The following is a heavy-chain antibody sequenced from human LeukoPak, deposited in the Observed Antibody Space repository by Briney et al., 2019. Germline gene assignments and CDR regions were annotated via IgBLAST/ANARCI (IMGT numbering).Heavy chain of an antibody. Sequence: GGSLRLSCAASGFTFSGYSMSWVRQAPGKGLEWVSSISTSSSYIYYTGSVKGRFTISRDNAKKSLYLQMNSLRAEDTAVYYCARGGSYLSAFDIWGQGTMVTVSS. D-gene: IGHD1-26*01. CDR3: ARGGSYLSAFDI. CDR2: ISTSSSYI. CDR1: GFTFSGYS. V-gene: IGHV3-21*04. J-gene: IGHJ3*02.